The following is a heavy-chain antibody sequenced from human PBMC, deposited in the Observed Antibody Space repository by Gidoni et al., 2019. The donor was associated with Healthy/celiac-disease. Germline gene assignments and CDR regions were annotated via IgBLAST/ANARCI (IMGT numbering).Heavy chain of an antibody. Sequence: EVQLVESGGGLVKPGRALRLSCTAAGFPFGAYAMSWFRQAPGKGLEWVGFIRSKAYGGTTEYAASVKGRFTISRDDSKSIAYLQMNSLKTEDTAVYYCTRQWVGAAGSHFDPWGQGTLVTVSS. J-gene: IGHJ5*02. D-gene: IGHD6-13*01. CDR1: GFPFGAYA. V-gene: IGHV3-49*05. CDR2: IRSKAYGGTT. CDR3: TRQWVGAAGSHFDP.